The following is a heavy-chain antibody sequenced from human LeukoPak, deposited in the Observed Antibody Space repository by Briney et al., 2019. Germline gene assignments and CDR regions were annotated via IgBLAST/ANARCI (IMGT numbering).Heavy chain of an antibody. D-gene: IGHD2-15*01. CDR1: GFTFSSYN. CDR3: ARDSGVGPCLFCSGFDI. V-gene: IGHV3-21*01. CDR2: ISTSSSYI. J-gene: IGHJ3*02. Sequence: GGSLRLSCAASGFTFSSYNMNWVRQAPGKGLEWVSSISTSSSYIYYADSVKGRFTISRDNAKNSPSLQINSLRAEDTAVYYCARDSGVGPCLFCSGFDIWGQGTMVTVSS.